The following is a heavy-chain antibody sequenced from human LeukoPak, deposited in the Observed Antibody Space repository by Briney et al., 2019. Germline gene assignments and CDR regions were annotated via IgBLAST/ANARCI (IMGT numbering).Heavy chain of an antibody. CDR3: ARVFVVVTRNAFDI. Sequence: PGGSLRLSCAASGFTFSSYDMHWVRQATGKGLEWVSAIGTAGDTYYPGSVKGRFTISRENAKNSLYLQMNSLRAGDTAVYYCARVFVVVTRNAFDIWGQGTMVTVSS. V-gene: IGHV3-13*01. CDR1: GFTFSSYD. CDR2: IGTAGDT. J-gene: IGHJ3*02. D-gene: IGHD2-21*02.